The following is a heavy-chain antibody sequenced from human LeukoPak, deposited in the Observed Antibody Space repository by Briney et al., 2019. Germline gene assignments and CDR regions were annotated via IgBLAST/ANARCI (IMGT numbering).Heavy chain of an antibody. CDR2: IYTSGST. CDR3: ARDRGVYTRNNWFDP. J-gene: IGHJ5*02. Sequence: SETLSLTCTVSGGSISSGSYYWSWIRQPAGKGLEWIGRIYTSGSTNYNPSLKSRVTISVDTSKNQFSLKLSSVTAADTAVYYCARDRGVYTRNNWFDPWGQGTLVTVSS. V-gene: IGHV4-61*02. D-gene: IGHD2-2*02. CDR1: GGSISSGSYY.